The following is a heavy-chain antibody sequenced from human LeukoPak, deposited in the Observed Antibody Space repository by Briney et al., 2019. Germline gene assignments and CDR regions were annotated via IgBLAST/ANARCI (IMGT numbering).Heavy chain of an antibody. CDR3: ARIEGGTAGPKMGDY. D-gene: IGHD6-13*01. V-gene: IGHV1-18*01. Sequence: ASVKVSCKASGYTFTSYGISCVRQAPGQGLEWMGWISAYNGNTNYAQKLQGRVTMTTDTSTSTAYMELRSLRSDDTAVYYCARIEGGTAGPKMGDYWGQGTLVTVSS. J-gene: IGHJ4*02. CDR2: ISAYNGNT. CDR1: GYTFTSYG.